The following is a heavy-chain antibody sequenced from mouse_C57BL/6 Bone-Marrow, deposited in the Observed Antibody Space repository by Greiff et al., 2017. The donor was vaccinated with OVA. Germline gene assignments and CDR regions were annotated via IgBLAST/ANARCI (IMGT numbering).Heavy chain of an antibody. V-gene: IGHV5-2*01. CDR1: EYEFPSHD. J-gene: IGHJ1*03. D-gene: IGHD2-4*01. CDR3: ARGGYYDYGYWYFDV. CDR2: INSDGGST. Sequence: EVQGVESGGGLVQPGESLKLSCESNEYEFPSHDMSWVRKTPEKRLELVAAINSDGGSTYYPDTMERRFIISRDNTKKTLYLQMSSLRSEDTALYYCARGGYYDYGYWYFDVWGTGTTVTVSS.